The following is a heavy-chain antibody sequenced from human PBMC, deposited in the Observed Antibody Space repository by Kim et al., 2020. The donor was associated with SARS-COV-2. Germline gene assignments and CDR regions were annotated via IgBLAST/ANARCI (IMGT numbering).Heavy chain of an antibody. V-gene: IGHV1-2*02. Sequence: ASVKVSCKASGYTFTGYYMHWVRQAPGQGLEWMGWINPNSGGTNYAQKFQGRVTMTRDTSISTAYMELSRLRSDDTAVYYSARRKTGYCSSTSCWDYYYMDVWGKGTTVTVSS. J-gene: IGHJ6*03. CDR3: ARRKTGYCSSTSCWDYYYMDV. D-gene: IGHD2-2*01. CDR2: INPNSGGT. CDR1: GYTFTGYY.